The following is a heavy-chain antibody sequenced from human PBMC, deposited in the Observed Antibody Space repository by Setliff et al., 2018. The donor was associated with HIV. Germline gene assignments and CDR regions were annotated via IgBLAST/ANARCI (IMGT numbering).Heavy chain of an antibody. Sequence: PSETLSLTCAVSGGSISSSNWWSWVRQPPGKGLEWIGYIYSSGSTNYNPSLKSRVTISVDTSKNQFSLNLSSVTAADTAVYYCARSLGTIWGYDYWGQGTLVTV. CDR1: GGSISSSNW. V-gene: IGHV4-4*02. J-gene: IGHJ4*02. D-gene: IGHD3-9*01. CDR2: IYSSGST. CDR3: ARSLGTIWGYDY.